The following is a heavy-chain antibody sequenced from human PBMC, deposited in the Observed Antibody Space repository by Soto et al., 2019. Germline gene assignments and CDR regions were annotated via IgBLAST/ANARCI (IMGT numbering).Heavy chain of an antibody. Sequence: PGGSLRLSCAASGFTFSVYSMNWVRHAPGKGLEWVASISTRSDIYYADSVKGRFTISRDNAKNSVSLQMNSLRAEDTAVYYCAREETAWPLAYGLDVWGQGTTVTVSS. CDR2: ISTRSDI. CDR1: GFTFSVYS. V-gene: IGHV3-21*01. J-gene: IGHJ6*02. CDR3: AREETAWPLAYGLDV. D-gene: IGHD2-21*02.